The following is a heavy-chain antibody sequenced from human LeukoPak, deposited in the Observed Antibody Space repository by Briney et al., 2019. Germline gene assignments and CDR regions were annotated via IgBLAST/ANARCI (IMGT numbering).Heavy chain of an antibody. CDR1: GGSISSHY. CDR3: ARGNYSSSSSYYYYYYMDV. D-gene: IGHD6-6*01. CDR2: TYYSGST. J-gene: IGHJ6*03. V-gene: IGHV4-59*11. Sequence: PSETLSLTCTVSGGSISSHYWSWLRQPPGKGLEWIGYTYYSGSTNYNPSLKSRVTISVDTSKNQFSLKLSSVTAADTAVYYCARGNYSSSSSYYYYYYMDVWGKGTTVTVSS.